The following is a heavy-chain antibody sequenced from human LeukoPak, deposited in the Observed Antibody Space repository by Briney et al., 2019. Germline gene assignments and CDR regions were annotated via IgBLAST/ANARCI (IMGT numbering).Heavy chain of an antibody. CDR3: AVAPRYCSSTSCYLLDY. D-gene: IGHD2-2*01. CDR2: INPNRGGT. Sequence: ASVTVSCKASGYTFTGYYMHWVRQAPGQGLEWMGWINPNRGGTNYAQKFQGRVTMTRDTSISTAYMELSRLRSDDTAVYYCAVAPRYCSSTSCYLLDYWGQGTLVTVSS. J-gene: IGHJ4*02. V-gene: IGHV1-2*02. CDR1: GYTFTGYY.